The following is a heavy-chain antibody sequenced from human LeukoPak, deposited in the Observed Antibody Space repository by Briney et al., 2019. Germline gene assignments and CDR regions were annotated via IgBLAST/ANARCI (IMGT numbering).Heavy chain of an antibody. D-gene: IGHD3-10*01. Sequence: SETPSLTCTVSGGSMSNDYWTWIRQPPGQGLEWIGYIYYSGSTYYNPSLKSRATISLDTSKNQFSLKLSSVTAADTAVYYCARRTRGLDYWGQGTLVTVSS. V-gene: IGHV4-59*08. J-gene: IGHJ4*02. CDR2: IYYSGST. CDR1: GGSMSNDY. CDR3: ARRTRGLDY.